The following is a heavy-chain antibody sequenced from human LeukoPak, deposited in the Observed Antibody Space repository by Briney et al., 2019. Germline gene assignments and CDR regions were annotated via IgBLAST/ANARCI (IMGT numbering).Heavy chain of an antibody. Sequence: PGRSLRLSCAASGFTFSSYAMHWVRQAPGKGLEWVAVISYDGSNTYYADSVKGRFTISRDNSKNTLYLQMNSLRAEDTAVYYCARETTPELGDYGDYLPGRTAFDIWGQGTMVTVSS. D-gene: IGHD4-17*01. J-gene: IGHJ3*02. CDR3: ARETTPELGDYGDYLPGRTAFDI. CDR1: GFTFSSYA. V-gene: IGHV3-30-3*01. CDR2: ISYDGSNT.